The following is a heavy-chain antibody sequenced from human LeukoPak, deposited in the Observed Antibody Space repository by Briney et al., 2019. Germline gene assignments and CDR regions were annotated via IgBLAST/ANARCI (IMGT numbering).Heavy chain of an antibody. V-gene: IGHV4-39*02. J-gene: IGHJ3*02. D-gene: IGHD6-13*01. CDR3: ARSGQQLLFAFDI. Sequence: PSETLSLTCTVSGASISSSTYYWGVIRQPPGKGLEWIGSIDHSGSTYYNPSLKSRVTISVDTSNNHFSLKLNSVTAADTAVYYCARSGQQLLFAFDIRGQGTMVTVSS. CDR1: GASISSSTYY. CDR2: IDHSGST.